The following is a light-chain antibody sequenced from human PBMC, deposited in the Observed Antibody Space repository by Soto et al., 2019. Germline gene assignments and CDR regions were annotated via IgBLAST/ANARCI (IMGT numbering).Light chain of an antibody. J-gene: IGLJ1*01. CDR2: EVN. CDR1: NSDVGSYIY. CDR3: SSYAGSSNV. V-gene: IGLV2-8*01. Sequence: QSALTQPASVSGSPGQSITISCTGTNSDVGSYIYVSWYQHHPGKVPKLLIYEVNKRPSGVPDRFSGSKSGNTASLTVSGLQAEDEADYYCSSYAGSSNVFGTGTKVTVL.